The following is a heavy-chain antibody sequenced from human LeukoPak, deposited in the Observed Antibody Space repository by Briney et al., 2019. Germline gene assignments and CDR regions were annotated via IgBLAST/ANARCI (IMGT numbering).Heavy chain of an antibody. V-gene: IGHV1-69*06. CDR3: ARSIREYIWFGELPYNGDYYYYMDV. J-gene: IGHJ6*03. CDR2: IIPIFGTA. Sequence: ASVKVSCKASGGTFSSYAISWVRQAPGQGLEWMGGIIPIFGTANYAQKFQGRVTITADKSTSTAYMELSSLRSEDTAVYYCARSIREYIWFGELPYNGDYYYYMDVWGKGTTVTVSS. D-gene: IGHD3-10*01. CDR1: GGTFSSYA.